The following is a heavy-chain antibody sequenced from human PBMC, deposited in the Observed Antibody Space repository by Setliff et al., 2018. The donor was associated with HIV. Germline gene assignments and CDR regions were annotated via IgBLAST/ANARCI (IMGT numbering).Heavy chain of an antibody. J-gene: IGHJ4*02. CDR2: IYPGDSET. CDR1: GYSFTSYY. Sequence: GESLKISCKASGYSFTSYYIGWVRQMPGKGLEWMGIIYPGDSETKYSPSFQGQVTISADKSINPAYLQWSSLTTSDSAMYFCTKNRGGGASGYYTPADSWGQGTLVTVSS. CDR3: TKNRGGGASGYYTPADS. V-gene: IGHV5-51*01. D-gene: IGHD3-3*01.